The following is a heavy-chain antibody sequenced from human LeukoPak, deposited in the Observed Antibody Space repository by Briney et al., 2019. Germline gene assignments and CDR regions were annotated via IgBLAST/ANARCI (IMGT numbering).Heavy chain of an antibody. CDR1: GGSISSSNW. J-gene: IGHJ3*02. D-gene: IGHD3-3*01. V-gene: IGHV4-4*02. CDR3: ARILRFYDAFDI. CDR2: IYHSGST. Sequence: SETLSLTCAVSGGSISSSNWWSWVRQPPGKGLEWIGEIYHSGSTNYNPSLKSRVTISVDTSKNQFSLKLSSVTAADTAVYYCARILRFYDAFDIWGQGTMVTVSS.